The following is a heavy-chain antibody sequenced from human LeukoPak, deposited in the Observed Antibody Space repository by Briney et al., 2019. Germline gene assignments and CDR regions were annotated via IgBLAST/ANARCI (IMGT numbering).Heavy chain of an antibody. CDR3: ARWASIQATYFFDY. D-gene: IGHD2-21*01. Sequence: GGSLRLSCAASGFTFNSYGMHWVRQAPGEGLEWVAVIWYDGSYKYYADSVKGRFTISKDNSKNTLELQMSSLRADDTAVYYCARWASIQATYFFDYWGQGTLVTVSS. CDR1: GFTFNSYG. V-gene: IGHV3-33*01. CDR2: IWYDGSYK. J-gene: IGHJ4*02.